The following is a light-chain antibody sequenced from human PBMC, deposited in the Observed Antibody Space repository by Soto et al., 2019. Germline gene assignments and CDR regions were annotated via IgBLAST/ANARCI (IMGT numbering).Light chain of an antibody. Sequence: EFVLTQSPGTLSLSPGERATLSCRASQTVRNNYLAWYQQKPGQAPRLLIYDASSRATGIPDRFSGGGSGTDFTLTISRLEPEDFAVYYCQQYGSSPDTFGQGTKVDIK. CDR2: DAS. CDR1: QTVRNNY. CDR3: QQYGSSPDT. V-gene: IGKV3-20*01. J-gene: IGKJ1*01.